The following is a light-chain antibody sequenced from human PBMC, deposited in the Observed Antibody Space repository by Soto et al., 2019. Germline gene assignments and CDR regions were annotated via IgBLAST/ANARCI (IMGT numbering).Light chain of an antibody. J-gene: IGLJ3*02. CDR1: SSDIGDYNY. CDR3: SSFTSRTTLV. V-gene: IGLV2-14*01. CDR2: EVS. Sequence: QAVVTQPASVSGSPGQSITVSCTGTSSDIGDYNYVSWYQQHPGKAPKLIIYEVSNRPSGVSDRFSGSKSGNTASLTISGLQGEDEADYYCSSFTSRTTLVFGGGTKLTVL.